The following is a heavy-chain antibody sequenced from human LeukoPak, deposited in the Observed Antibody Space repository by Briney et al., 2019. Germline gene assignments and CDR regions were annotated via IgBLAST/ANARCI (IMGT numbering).Heavy chain of an antibody. CDR1: GFTFRSYA. CDR2: ISGSGGST. CDR3: ARFKLWPLGGHYGMDV. D-gene: IGHD5-18*01. Sequence: GGSLRLSCAASGFTFRSYAMSWVRQAPGKGLEWVSAISGSGGSTYYADSVKGRFTISRDNSKNTLYLQMNSLRAEDTAVYYCARFKLWPLGGHYGMDVWGQGTTVTVSS. J-gene: IGHJ6*02. V-gene: IGHV3-23*01.